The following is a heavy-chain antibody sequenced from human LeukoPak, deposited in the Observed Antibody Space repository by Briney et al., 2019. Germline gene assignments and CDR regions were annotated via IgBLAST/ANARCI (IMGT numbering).Heavy chain of an antibody. J-gene: IGHJ5*02. V-gene: IGHV1-69*01. D-gene: IGHD6-13*01. CDR2: IIPIFGTA. CDR3: AREDYSSSWYVGTPNWFDP. Sequence: ASVKVSCKASGGTFSSYAISWVRQAPGQGLEWMGGIIPIFGTANYAQKFQGRVTITADESTSTAYMELSSLRSEDTAVYYCAREDYSSSWYVGTPNWFDPWGQGTLVTVPS. CDR1: GGTFSSYA.